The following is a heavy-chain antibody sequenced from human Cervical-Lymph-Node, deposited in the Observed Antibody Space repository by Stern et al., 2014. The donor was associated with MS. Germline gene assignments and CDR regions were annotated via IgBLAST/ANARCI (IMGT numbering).Heavy chain of an antibody. D-gene: IGHD3-22*01. CDR3: ARDAPKITMMDY. CDR1: GLTFSSYS. V-gene: IGHV3-21*01. Sequence: DVQLVASAGGLVKPGGSLRLSCAASGLTFSSYSMNWVRQAPGTGLGWVSSISSSSSYIDYADSVKGRFAISRDNAKNSLYLQMNSLRAEDTAVYYCARDAPKITMMDYWGQGTLVTVSS. CDR2: ISSSSSYI. J-gene: IGHJ4*02.